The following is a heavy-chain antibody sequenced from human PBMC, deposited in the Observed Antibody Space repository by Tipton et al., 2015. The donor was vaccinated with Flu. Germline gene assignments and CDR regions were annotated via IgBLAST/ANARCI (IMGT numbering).Heavy chain of an antibody. Sequence: TLSLTCTVSGDSVSSANYYWSWIRQPPGKQLEWIGYIHSSGTAYYNPSVKSRVTISVDMSKNHFSLRLSSVTAADTAVYYCAREEWKEEMGTDAAYYYHYYALDVWGQGTTVTVSS. CDR2: IHSSGTA. J-gene: IGHJ6*02. V-gene: IGHV4-61*03. CDR3: AREEWKEEMGTDAAYYYHYYALDV. CDR1: GDSVSSANYY. D-gene: IGHD5-24*01.